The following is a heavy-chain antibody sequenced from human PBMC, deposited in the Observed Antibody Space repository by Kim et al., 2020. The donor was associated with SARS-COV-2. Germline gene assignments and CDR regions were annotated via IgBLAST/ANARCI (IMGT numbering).Heavy chain of an antibody. V-gene: IGHV4-34*01. D-gene: IGHD2-15*01. CDR2: INHSGST. Sequence: SETLSLTCAVYGGSFSGYYWSWIRQPPGKGLEWIGEINHSGSTNYNPSLKSRVTISVDTSKNQFSLKLSSVTAADTAVYYCARFGWEVVVVVIAPYYYYYMDVWGKGTTVTVSS. CDR1: GGSFSGYY. CDR3: ARFGWEVVVVVIAPYYYYYMDV. J-gene: IGHJ6*03.